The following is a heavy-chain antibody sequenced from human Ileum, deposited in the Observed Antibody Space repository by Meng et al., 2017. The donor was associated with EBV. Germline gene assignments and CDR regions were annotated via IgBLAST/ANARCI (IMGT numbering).Heavy chain of an antibody. D-gene: IGHD6-19*01. CDR2: MNPNRGTT. CDR3: ATGVADFEY. Sequence: QSGAGVNRPGAYGKGACKAFGYTFNSDDMTWVRQGTGQGLEWMGWMNPNRGTTGYAQKFQGRVTMTRNISKSTAYMDLSSLRSEDTAVYYCATGVADFEYWGQGTLVTVSS. V-gene: IGHV1-8*01. CDR1: GYTFNSDD. J-gene: IGHJ4*02.